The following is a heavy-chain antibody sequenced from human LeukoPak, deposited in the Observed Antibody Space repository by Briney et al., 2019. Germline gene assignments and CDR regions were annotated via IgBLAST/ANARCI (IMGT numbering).Heavy chain of an antibody. D-gene: IGHD2-2*02. CDR3: AKDGGCSSTSCYTFFDY. Sequence: GGSLRLSCAASGFTFSSYAMSWVRQAPGKGLEWVSAISGSGGSTYYADSVKGRFTISRDNSKNTLYLQMNSLRAEDTAVYYCAKDGGCSSTSCYTFFDYWGQGTLVTVSS. CDR1: GFTFSSYA. CDR2: ISGSGGST. J-gene: IGHJ4*02. V-gene: IGHV3-23*01.